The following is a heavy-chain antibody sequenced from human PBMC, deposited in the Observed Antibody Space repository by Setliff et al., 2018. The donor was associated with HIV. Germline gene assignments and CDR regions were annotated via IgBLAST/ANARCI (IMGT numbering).Heavy chain of an antibody. Sequence: ASVKVSCKASGYTFSDYYMHWVRQAPGQGLEWMGWINPNSGGTNYAQKFQGRVNMTRDTSISTTYMELSRLRSDDTAVYYCARDPGYKSTWYGVFDIWGQGTMVIVSS. D-gene: IGHD6-13*01. CDR3: ARDPGYKSTWYGVFDI. J-gene: IGHJ3*02. V-gene: IGHV1-2*02. CDR2: INPNSGGT. CDR1: GYTFSDYY.